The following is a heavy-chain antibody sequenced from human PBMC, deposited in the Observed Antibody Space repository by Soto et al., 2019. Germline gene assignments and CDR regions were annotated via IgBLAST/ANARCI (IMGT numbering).Heavy chain of an antibody. Sequence: SVKVSCKASGGTFSSYAISWVRQAPGQGLEWMGGIIPIFGTANYAQKFQGRVTITADESTSTAYMELSSLRSEDTAVYYCAREKEDYYYGMDVWGQGTTVTVSS. J-gene: IGHJ6*02. CDR3: AREKEDYYYGMDV. V-gene: IGHV1-69*13. CDR2: IIPIFGTA. CDR1: GGTFSSYA.